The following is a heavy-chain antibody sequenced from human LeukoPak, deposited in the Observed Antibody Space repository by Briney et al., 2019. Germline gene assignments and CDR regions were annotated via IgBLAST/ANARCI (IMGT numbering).Heavy chain of an antibody. D-gene: IGHD3-9*01. CDR1: GYTFTGYY. V-gene: IGHV1-2*04. J-gene: IGHJ5*02. Sequence: GASVKVSCKASGYTFTGYYVHWVRQSPGQGLEWMGWINPNSGGTNYAQKFQGWVTMTRDTSISTAYMELRSLRSDDTAVYYCARGVNILTGPWGQGTLVTVSS. CDR2: INPNSGGT. CDR3: ARGVNILTGP.